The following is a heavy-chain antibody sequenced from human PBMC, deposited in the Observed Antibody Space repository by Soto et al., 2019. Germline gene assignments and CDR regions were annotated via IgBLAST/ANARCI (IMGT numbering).Heavy chain of an antibody. CDR2: IYYSGST. Sequence: SETLSLTCTVSGGSISSSSYYWGWIRQPPGKGLEWIGSIYYSGSTYYNPSLKSRVTISVDTFKNQFSLKLSSVTAADTAVYYCASLRFLEWPTPYYFDYWGQGTLVTVSS. CDR1: GGSISSSSYY. D-gene: IGHD3-3*01. CDR3: ASLRFLEWPTPYYFDY. J-gene: IGHJ4*02. V-gene: IGHV4-39*01.